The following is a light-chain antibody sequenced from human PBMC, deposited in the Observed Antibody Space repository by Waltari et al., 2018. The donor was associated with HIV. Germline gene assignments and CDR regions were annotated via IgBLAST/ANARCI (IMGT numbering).Light chain of an antibody. Sequence: STLTQPRPMSEPPETPVPISSTRRSARCPSTYAPWYQQRPGSAPTTVIYEDNQRPSGVPDRFSGSIDSSSNSASLTISGLKTEDEADYYCQSYDSSIVVFGGGTKLTVL. CDR3: QSYDSSIVV. J-gene: IGLJ2*01. CDR1: SARCPSTY. CDR2: EDN. V-gene: IGLV6-57*04.